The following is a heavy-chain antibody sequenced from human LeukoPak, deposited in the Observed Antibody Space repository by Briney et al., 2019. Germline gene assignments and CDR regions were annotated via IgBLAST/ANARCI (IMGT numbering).Heavy chain of an antibody. D-gene: IGHD5-18*01. CDR3: TRGVDTAMDTGYYFDY. CDR1: GRSITRRCYE. Sequence: PSQSLSPTCTVSGRSITRRCYEWGWLRQPPWKGLEWFVSIYFSGTIYYNPSLNSRVTISVDTSKNQFSLKLSSVTAADTAVYYCTRGVDTAMDTGYYFDYWGQGTLVSVSS. V-gene: IGHV4-39*07. CDR2: IYFSGTI. J-gene: IGHJ4*02.